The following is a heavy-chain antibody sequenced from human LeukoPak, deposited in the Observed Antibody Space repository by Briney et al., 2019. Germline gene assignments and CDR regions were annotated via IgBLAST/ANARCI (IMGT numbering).Heavy chain of an antibody. CDR1: GFTFSSYW. Sequence: PGGSLRLSCAASGFTFSSYWMNWVRQAPGKGLEWVANIKQDGSEKYYVDSVKGRFTISRDNAKNSLYLQMNSLRAEDTALYYCARVRGSGYYYDYWGQGTLVTVSS. J-gene: IGHJ4*02. CDR3: ARVRGSGYYYDY. V-gene: IGHV3-7*03. CDR2: IKQDGSEK. D-gene: IGHD3-22*01.